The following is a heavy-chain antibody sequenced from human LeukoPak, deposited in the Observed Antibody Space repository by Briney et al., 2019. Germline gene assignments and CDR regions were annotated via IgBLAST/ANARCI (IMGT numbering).Heavy chain of an antibody. CDR3: LNYRQRLSFDY. J-gene: IGHJ4*02. CDR2: ISGSGGST. Sequence: GGSLRLSCAASGFTFSNYAMSWVRQAPGKGLEWVSGISGSGGSTNYADSVKGRLIISRDNSKNTIHLQMNNLRAEDTAVYYCLNYRQRLSFDYWGQGTLVTVSS. V-gene: IGHV3-23*01. D-gene: IGHD6-25*01. CDR1: GFTFSNYA.